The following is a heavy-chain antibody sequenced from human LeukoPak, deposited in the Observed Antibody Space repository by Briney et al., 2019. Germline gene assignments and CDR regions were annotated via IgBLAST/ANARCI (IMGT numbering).Heavy chain of an antibody. CDR2: ISSSGSTI. Sequence: GGSLRLSCAASGFTFSDYYMSWIRQAPGKGLEWVSYISSSGSTIYYADSVKGRFTISRVNAENSLYLQMNSLRAEDTAVYYCASLKRVRGVINHLDYWGQGALVTVSS. CDR1: GFTFSDYY. J-gene: IGHJ4*02. CDR3: ASLKRVRGVINHLDY. D-gene: IGHD3-10*01. V-gene: IGHV3-11*04.